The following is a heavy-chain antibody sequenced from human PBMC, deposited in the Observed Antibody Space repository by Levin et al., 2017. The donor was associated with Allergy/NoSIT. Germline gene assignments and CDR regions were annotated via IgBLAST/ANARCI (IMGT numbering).Heavy chain of an antibody. J-gene: IGHJ1*01. CDR3: AKMTSWSVVAIAVAGSDC. CDR2: ISGSGGST. CDR1: GFTFSSYA. D-gene: IGHD6-19*01. Sequence: PTGGSLRLSCAASGFTFSSYAMSWVRQAPGKGLEWVSGISGSGGSTYYADSVKGRFTISRDNSKNTLYLQMNSLRAEDTAVYYCAKMTSWSVVAIAVAGSDCWGQGTLVTVSS. V-gene: IGHV3-23*01.